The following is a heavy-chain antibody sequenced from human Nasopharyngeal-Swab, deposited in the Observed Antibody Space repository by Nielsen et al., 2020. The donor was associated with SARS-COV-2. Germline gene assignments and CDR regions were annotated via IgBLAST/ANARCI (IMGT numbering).Heavy chain of an antibody. CDR1: GFTFSSYW. CDR2: INSDGSST. V-gene: IGHV3-74*01. CDR3: ARVVAGYDAFDI. J-gene: IGHJ3*02. Sequence: GESLKISCAASGFTFSSYWMHWVRQAPGKRLVWVSRINSDGSSTSYADSVKGRFTISRDNAKNTLYLQMNSLRAEDTAVYYCARVVAGYDAFDIWGQGTMVTVSS. D-gene: IGHD6-19*01.